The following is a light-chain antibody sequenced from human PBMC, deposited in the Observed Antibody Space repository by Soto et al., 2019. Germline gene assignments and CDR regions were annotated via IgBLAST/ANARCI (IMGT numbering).Light chain of an antibody. V-gene: IGKV1-5*01. J-gene: IGKJ1*01. CDR1: QSISSW. CDR3: QQYNNYWT. CDR2: DAS. Sequence: DIQMSQSPSSLSASVGDRVTITCRASQSISSWSAWYQQKPGKAPKLLIYDASSLESGVPSRFSGGGSATEFTLTISSLQPDDFATYYCQQYNNYWTFGQGTKVDIK.